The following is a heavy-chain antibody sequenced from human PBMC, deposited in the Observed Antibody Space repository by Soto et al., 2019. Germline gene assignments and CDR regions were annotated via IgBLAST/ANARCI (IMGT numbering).Heavy chain of an antibody. D-gene: IGHD3-22*01. CDR2: IWYDGINK. J-gene: IGHJ4*02. CDR3: ARESGSTGYPDY. CDR1: GFTISSYG. Sequence: QVQLVESGGAVVQPGRSLRLSCAVSGFTISSYGMHWVRQAPGKGLEWVAVIWYDGINKYYTDSVRGRFIISRDNYNNTLHLQMNSLRAEDTAVYYCARESGSTGYPDYWGQGTLVTVSS. V-gene: IGHV3-33*01.